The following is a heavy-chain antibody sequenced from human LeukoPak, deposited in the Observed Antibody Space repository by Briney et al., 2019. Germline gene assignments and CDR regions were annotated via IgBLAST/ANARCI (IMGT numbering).Heavy chain of an antibody. D-gene: IGHD5-18*01. Sequence: PSETLSLTCTVSGGSISSSSYYWGWIRQPPGKGLEWIGSIYYSGSTYYNPSLKSRVTISVDTSKNQFSLKLSSVTAADTAVYYCARRIPDTAMVTTVVFDYWGQGTLVTVSS. CDR3: ARRIPDTAMVTTVVFDY. V-gene: IGHV4-39*01. J-gene: IGHJ4*02. CDR2: IYYSGST. CDR1: GGSISSSSYY.